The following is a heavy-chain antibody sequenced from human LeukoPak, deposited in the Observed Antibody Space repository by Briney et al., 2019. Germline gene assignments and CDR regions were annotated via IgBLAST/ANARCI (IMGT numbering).Heavy chain of an antibody. CDR3: ARDTRTRGLDY. Sequence: PSETLSLTCTVSGGSIRTSSYYWGWIRQPPGKGLEWIGSIYYSGSTYYNPSLKSRVTISVDTSKNQFSLKLSSVTAADTAVYYCARDTRTRGLDYWGQGTLVTVSS. V-gene: IGHV4-39*07. J-gene: IGHJ4*02. CDR2: IYYSGST. CDR1: GGSIRTSSYY.